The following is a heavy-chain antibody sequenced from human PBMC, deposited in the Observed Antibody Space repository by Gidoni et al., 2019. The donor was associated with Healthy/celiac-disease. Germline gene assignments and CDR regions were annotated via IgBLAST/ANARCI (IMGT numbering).Heavy chain of an antibody. CDR3: ARRGIVEGYFDY. D-gene: IGHD1-26*01. Sequence: QLQLQESGPGLVKPSETLSLTCTVSGGSISSSSYYWGWIRQPPGKGLEWIGSIYYSGSTYYNPSLKSRVTISVDTSKNQFSLKLSSVTAADTAVYYCARRGIVEGYFDYWGQGTLVTVSS. CDR2: IYYSGST. CDR1: GGSISSSSYY. J-gene: IGHJ4*02. V-gene: IGHV4-39*01.